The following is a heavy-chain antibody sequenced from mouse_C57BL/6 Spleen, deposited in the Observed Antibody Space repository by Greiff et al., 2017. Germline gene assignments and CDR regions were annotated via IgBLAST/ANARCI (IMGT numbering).Heavy chain of an antibody. D-gene: IGHD2-3*01. V-gene: IGHV1-72*01. CDR2: IDPNSGGT. CDR1: GYTFTSYW. CDR3: ASESYDGYYVRAMDY. Sequence: VQLQQSGAELVKPGASVKLSCKASGYTFTSYWMHWVKQRPGRGLEWIGRIDPNSGGTKYNAKFKSKATLTVDKPSSTAYMQLSSLTSEDSAVYYCASESYDGYYVRAMDYWGQGTSVTVSS. J-gene: IGHJ4*01.